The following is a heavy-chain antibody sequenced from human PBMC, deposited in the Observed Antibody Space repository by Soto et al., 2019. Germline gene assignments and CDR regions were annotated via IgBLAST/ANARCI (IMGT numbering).Heavy chain of an antibody. CDR1: GFTFYSYA. CDR2: ISVDDGSDK. V-gene: IGHV3-30-3*01. J-gene: IGHJ5*02. CDR3: ARGTAVAENNWFDP. D-gene: IGHD6-19*01. Sequence: GGSLRLSCAASGFTFYSYAMHWVRQAPGKGLEWVAGISVDDGSDKYYADSVKGRFTISRDNSKNTLYLQMNSLRAEDTAVYYCARGTAVAENNWFDPWGQGSLVTVSS.